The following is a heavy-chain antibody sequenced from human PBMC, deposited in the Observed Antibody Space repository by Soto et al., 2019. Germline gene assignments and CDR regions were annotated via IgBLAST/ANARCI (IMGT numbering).Heavy chain of an antibody. CDR2: IYYSGST. J-gene: IGHJ4*02. V-gene: IGHV4-31*03. Sequence: SETLSLTCTVSGGSISSGGYYWSWIRQHSGKGLEWIGYIYYSGSTYYNPSLKSRVTISVDTSKNQFSLKLSSVTAADTAVYYCARFGYSTNIGIDYWGQGTLVTVSS. D-gene: IGHD3-22*01. CDR3: ARFGYSTNIGIDY. CDR1: GGSISSGGYY.